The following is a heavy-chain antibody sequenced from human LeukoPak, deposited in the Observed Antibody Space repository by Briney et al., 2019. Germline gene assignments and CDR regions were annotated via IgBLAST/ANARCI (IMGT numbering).Heavy chain of an antibody. CDR1: GGSISSYY. CDR2: IYYSGST. J-gene: IGHJ3*02. Sequence: SETLSLTCTASGGSISSYYWSWIRQPPGKGLEWIGYIYYSGSTNYNPSLKSRVTISVDTSKNQFSLKLSSVTAADTAVYYCARDHRNPVFGAFDIWGQGTMVTVSS. D-gene: IGHD3-10*01. V-gene: IGHV4-59*01. CDR3: ARDHRNPVFGAFDI.